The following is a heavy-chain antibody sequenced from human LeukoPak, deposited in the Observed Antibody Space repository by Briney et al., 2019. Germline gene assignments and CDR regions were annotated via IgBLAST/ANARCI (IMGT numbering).Heavy chain of an antibody. J-gene: IGHJ3*02. CDR1: GYTFTGYY. Sequence: ASVKVSCKASGYTFTGYYMHWVRQAPGQGLEWMGWINPNSGGTNYAQKFQGRITMTRDTSISTAYMELSRLRFDDTAVYYCASENRDADAFDIWGQGTMVTVSS. CDR2: INPNSGGT. V-gene: IGHV1-2*02. D-gene: IGHD1/OR15-1a*01. CDR3: ASENRDADAFDI.